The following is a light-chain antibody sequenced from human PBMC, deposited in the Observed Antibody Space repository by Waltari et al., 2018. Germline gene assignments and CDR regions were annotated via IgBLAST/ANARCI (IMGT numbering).Light chain of an antibody. V-gene: IGKV3-20*01. Sequence: EIVLTQSPGTLALSPGERANLPCRASQSVGRALAWYQQKPGQAPRLLIYDASSRATGISDKYSGSGSGTDFSLTISRVEPEDFAVYFCQMYVRLPVTFGQGTKVEVK. CDR2: DAS. CDR3: QMYVRLPVT. J-gene: IGKJ1*01. CDR1: QSVGRA.